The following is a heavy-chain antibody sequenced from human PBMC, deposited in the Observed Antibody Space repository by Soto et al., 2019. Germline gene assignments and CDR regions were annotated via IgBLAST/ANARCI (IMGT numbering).Heavy chain of an antibody. CDR1: GFTFSNAW. Sequence: GGSLRLSCAASGFTFSNAWMNWVRQAPGKGLEWVGRIKSKTDGGTTDYAAPVKGRFTISRDDSKNTLYLQMNSLKTEDTAVYYCTTAAYGDYSVVDYWGQGTLVTVSS. D-gene: IGHD4-17*01. V-gene: IGHV3-15*07. J-gene: IGHJ4*02. CDR3: TTAAYGDYSVVDY. CDR2: IKSKTDGGTT.